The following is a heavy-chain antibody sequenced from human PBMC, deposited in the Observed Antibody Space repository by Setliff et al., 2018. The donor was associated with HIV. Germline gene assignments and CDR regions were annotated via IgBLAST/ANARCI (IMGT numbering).Heavy chain of an antibody. J-gene: IGHJ4*02. V-gene: IGHV1-3*04. Sequence: GASVKVSCKTSGYIFSTYTIHWIRQAPGQRPEWMGWINTDNGNTRYSQKFEDRVSMTRDTSANIVYMELTSLKSEDMAVCYCARVWPQSIGFDCWGQGTLVTVSS. D-gene: IGHD2-21*01. CDR1: GYIFSTYT. CDR3: ARVWPQSIGFDC. CDR2: INTDNGNT.